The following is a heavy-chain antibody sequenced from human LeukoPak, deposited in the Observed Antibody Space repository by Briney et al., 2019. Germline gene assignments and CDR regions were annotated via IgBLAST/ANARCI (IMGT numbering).Heavy chain of an antibody. Sequence: PGGSLRLSCAASGFTFSSYSMNWVRQAPGKGLEWVSSISSSSSYIYYADSVKGRFTISRDNAKNSLYLQMNSLRAEDTAVFYCARDPGGGYSYGPDYYFDYWGQGTPVTVSS. J-gene: IGHJ4*02. V-gene: IGHV3-21*01. D-gene: IGHD5-18*01. CDR3: ARDPGGGYSYGPDYYFDY. CDR1: GFTFSSYS. CDR2: ISSSSSYI.